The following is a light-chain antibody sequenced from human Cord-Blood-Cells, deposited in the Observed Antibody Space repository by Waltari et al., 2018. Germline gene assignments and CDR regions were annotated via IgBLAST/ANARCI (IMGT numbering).Light chain of an antibody. J-gene: IGLJ2*01. Sequence: SSELTQDPAVSVALGQPVRITCQGDSLRSYYASWYQQKPGQAPVLVIYGKNNRPSGIPDRLSGSSSGNTASLTITGAQAEDDAEYYCNSRDSSGNHLVFGGGTKLTVL. CDR3: NSRDSSGNHLV. CDR2: GKN. CDR1: SLRSYY. V-gene: IGLV3-19*01.